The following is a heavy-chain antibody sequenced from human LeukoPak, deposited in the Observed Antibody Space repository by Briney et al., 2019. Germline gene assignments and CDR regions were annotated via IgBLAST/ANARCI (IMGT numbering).Heavy chain of an antibody. CDR3: AKDRRKLYYDSFDY. J-gene: IGHJ4*02. V-gene: IGHV3-30*18. CDR1: GFTFSSYG. D-gene: IGHD3-22*01. CDR2: ISYDGSNK. Sequence: QPGGSLRLSCAASGFTFSSYGMHWVRQAPGKGLEWVAVISYDGSNKYYADSVKGRFTISRDNSKNTLYLQMNSLRAEDTAVYYCAKDRRKLYYDSFDYWGQGTLVTVSS.